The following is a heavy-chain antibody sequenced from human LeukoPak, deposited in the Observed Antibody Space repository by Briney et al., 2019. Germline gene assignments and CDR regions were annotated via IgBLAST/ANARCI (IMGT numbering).Heavy chain of an antibody. CDR2: VYYTGST. D-gene: IGHD3-22*01. Sequence: SESLSLTCTVSGGSLSSYYWSWIRQPPGKGLEWIGDVYYTGSTNYNPSLKSRVTISVDTCKNQISLKPSSVPAADTAVYYCARVGDSSGYPGPYWYFDLWGRGTLVTVSS. V-gene: IGHV4-59*01. CDR3: ARVGDSSGYPGPYWYFDL. CDR1: GGSLSSYY. J-gene: IGHJ2*01.